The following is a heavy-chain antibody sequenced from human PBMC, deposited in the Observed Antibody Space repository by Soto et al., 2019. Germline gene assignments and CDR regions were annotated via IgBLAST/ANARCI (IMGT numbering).Heavy chain of an antibody. Sequence: PGESLKISCKGSGYSFTKYWIGWVRQMPGKGLEWMGIIYPGDSDTRYSPSFQGQVTISVDKSISTAYLQWSSLKASDTAMYYCARPIATVTTSRDSYYFDYWGQGTLVTVSS. D-gene: IGHD4-17*01. J-gene: IGHJ4*02. V-gene: IGHV5-51*01. CDR1: GYSFTKYW. CDR2: IYPGDSDT. CDR3: ARPIATVTTSRDSYYFDY.